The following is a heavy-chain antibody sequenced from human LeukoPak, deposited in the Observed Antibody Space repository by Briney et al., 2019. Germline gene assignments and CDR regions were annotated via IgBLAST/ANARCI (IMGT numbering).Heavy chain of an antibody. CDR2: IYYSGST. V-gene: IGHV4-30-4*01. J-gene: IGHJ4*02. Sequence: SETLSLTCTVSGGSISSGDYYWSWIRQPPGKGLEWIGYIYYSGSTYYNPSLKSRVTISVDTSKNQFSLKLSSVTAADTAVYYCARGPWDYDSSGYFNYWGQGTLVTVSS. CDR1: GGSISSGDYY. CDR3: ARGPWDYDSSGYFNY. D-gene: IGHD3-22*01.